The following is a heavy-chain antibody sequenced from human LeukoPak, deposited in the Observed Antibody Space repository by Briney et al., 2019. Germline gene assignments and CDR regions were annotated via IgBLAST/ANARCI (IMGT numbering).Heavy chain of an antibody. V-gene: IGHV3-30-3*01. D-gene: IGHD7-27*01. CDR1: GFTFNTYA. Sequence: GGSLRLSCAASGFTFNTYAMHWVRRAPGKGLEWVAVIAYDGSNKFYADSVQGRFTISRDNSKNALYLQMDSLRTEDTAVYFCARDNNWGSTHHWGQGTLVTVSS. CDR2: IAYDGSNK. CDR3: ARDNNWGSTHH. J-gene: IGHJ5*02.